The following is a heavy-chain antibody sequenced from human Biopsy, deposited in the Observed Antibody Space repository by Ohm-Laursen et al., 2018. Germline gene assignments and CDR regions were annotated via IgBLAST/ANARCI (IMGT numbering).Heavy chain of an antibody. J-gene: IGHJ2*01. CDR2: IYFTGRT. Sequence: SETLSLTCTVSGGPIDSCYWSWIRQPPGKALEWIGYIYFTGRTSYNPSLKSRVTMSVNTSKNHFSLRLRSVTPADTAIYYCARDRGYYSDRTVPGYFDLWGRGTLVTVSS. CDR1: GGPIDSCY. D-gene: IGHD3-22*01. CDR3: ARDRGYYSDRTVPGYFDL. V-gene: IGHV4-59*01.